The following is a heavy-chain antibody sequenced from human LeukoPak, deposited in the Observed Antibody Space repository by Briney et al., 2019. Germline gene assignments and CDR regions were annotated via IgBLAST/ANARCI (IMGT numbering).Heavy chain of an antibody. Sequence: PGGSLRLSCAASGFTFSSYWMHWVRQGPGKGLEWVSAISGSGGSTYYADSVKGRFTISRDNSKNTLYLQMNSLRAEDTAVYYCAKYGGSYGPLPDYWGQGTLVTVSS. CDR2: ISGSGGST. CDR1: GFTFSSYW. J-gene: IGHJ4*02. D-gene: IGHD1-26*01. V-gene: IGHV3-23*01. CDR3: AKYGGSYGPLPDY.